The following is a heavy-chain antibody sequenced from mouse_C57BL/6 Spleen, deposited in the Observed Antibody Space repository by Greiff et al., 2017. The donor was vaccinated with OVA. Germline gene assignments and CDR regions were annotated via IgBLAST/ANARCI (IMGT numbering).Heavy chain of an antibody. J-gene: IGHJ1*03. V-gene: IGHV14-2*01. CDR3: ARRYYGSSYDGYWYFDV. Sequence: EVQLVESGAELVKPGASVKLSCTASGFNIKDYYMHWVKQRTEQGLEWIGRIDPEDGETKYAPKFQGKATITADTSSNTAYLQLSSLTSEDTAVYYCARRYYGSSYDGYWYFDVWGTGTTVTVSS. D-gene: IGHD1-1*01. CDR2: IDPEDGET. CDR1: GFNIKDYY.